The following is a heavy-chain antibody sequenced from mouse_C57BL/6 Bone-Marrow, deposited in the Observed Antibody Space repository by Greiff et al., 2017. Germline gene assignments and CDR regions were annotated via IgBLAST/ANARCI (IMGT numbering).Heavy chain of an antibody. J-gene: IGHJ3*01. V-gene: IGHV1-42*01. Sequence: VQLQQSGPELVKPGASVKISCKASGYSFTGYYMNWVKQSPEKSLEWIGEINPSTGGTTYNQKFKAKATLTVDKSSSTAYMQLKSLTSEDSAVYYCARGRDSSGFSFAYWGQGTLVTVSA. CDR1: GYSFTGYY. D-gene: IGHD3-2*02. CDR3: ARGRDSSGFSFAY. CDR2: INPSTGGT.